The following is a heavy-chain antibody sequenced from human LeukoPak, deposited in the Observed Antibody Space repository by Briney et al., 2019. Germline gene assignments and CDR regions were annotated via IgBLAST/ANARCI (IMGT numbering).Heavy chain of an antibody. D-gene: IGHD5-12*01. CDR3: ARDSRGGYYYFDY. Sequence: SETLSLTCTVSGGSISSGGYYWSWIRQPAGKGLEWIGRIFASGSSNYNPSLKSRVTISVDTSKNQFSLKLTSVTAADTAVYYCARDSRGGYYYFDYWGQGALVTVSS. CDR1: GGSISSGGYY. V-gene: IGHV4-61*02. CDR2: IFASGSS. J-gene: IGHJ4*02.